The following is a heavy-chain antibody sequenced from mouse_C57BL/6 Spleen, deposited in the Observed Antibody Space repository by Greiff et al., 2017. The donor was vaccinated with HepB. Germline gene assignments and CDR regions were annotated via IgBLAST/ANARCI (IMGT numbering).Heavy chain of an antibody. J-gene: IGHJ3*01. V-gene: IGHV8-12*01. CDR1: GFSLSTSGMG. CDR2: IYWDDDK. D-gene: IGHD2-4*01. Sequence: QVTLKESGPGLLQPSQTLSLTCSFSGFSLSTSGMGVSWNRQPSGKGLEWLVHIYWDDDKRYNPSLKSRLTISKATSRNQIFLKITSVDTADTATYDCARRSYDYYGFAYWGQGTLVTVSA. CDR3: ARRSYDYYGFAY.